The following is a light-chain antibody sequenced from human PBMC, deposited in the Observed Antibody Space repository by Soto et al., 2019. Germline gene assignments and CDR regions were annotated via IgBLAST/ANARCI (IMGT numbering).Light chain of an antibody. V-gene: IGKV3-15*01. CDR3: QQYNNWPET. CDR2: DAS. Sequence: EIVMTQSPATLSVSPEERDTISCRASQSVSSNLAWYQQKVGQAPRVLIYDASTRATGIPGRFSGSGSGTEFTLTISSLQSEDFAVYYCQQYNNWPETFGQGTKVDIK. J-gene: IGKJ1*01. CDR1: QSVSSN.